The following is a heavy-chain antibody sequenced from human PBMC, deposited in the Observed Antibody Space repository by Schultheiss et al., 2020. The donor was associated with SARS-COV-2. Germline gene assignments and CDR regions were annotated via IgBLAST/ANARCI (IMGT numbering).Heavy chain of an antibody. CDR1: GGTFSSYA. Sequence: KISCKASGGTFSSYAISWVRQAPGQGLEWMGGIIPIFGTANYAQKFQGRVTITADESTSTAYMELSSLRSEDTAVYYCARDRGGGTAEYFQHWGQGTLVTVSS. V-gene: IGHV1-69*01. D-gene: IGHD4-23*01. CDR2: IIPIFGTA. J-gene: IGHJ1*01. CDR3: ARDRGGGTAEYFQH.